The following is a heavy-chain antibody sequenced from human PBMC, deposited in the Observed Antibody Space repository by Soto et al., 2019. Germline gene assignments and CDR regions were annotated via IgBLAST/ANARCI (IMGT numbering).Heavy chain of an antibody. V-gene: IGHV1-69*12. CDR3: ARVHELGGNSEAFDV. J-gene: IGHJ3*01. D-gene: IGHD1-1*01. CDR2: ILPIFGTA. CDR1: GGSFSREA. Sequence: QVQLVQSGAEVKKPGSSVKVSCKASGGSFSREAINWVRQAPGQGPEWMGGILPIFGTADDAQKFQGRVTITADVSTTTADMELSSLRSEDTAVYYCARVHELGGNSEAFDVWGQGTMVTVSS.